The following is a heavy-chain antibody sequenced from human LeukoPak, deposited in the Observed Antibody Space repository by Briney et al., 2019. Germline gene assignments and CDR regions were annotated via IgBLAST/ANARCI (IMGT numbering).Heavy chain of an antibody. D-gene: IGHD1-26*01. J-gene: IGHJ4*02. CDR1: GVSITNYY. CDR2: MYISGST. CDR3: ARDYLVGAPLDS. V-gene: IGHV4-4*07. Sequence: SETLSLTCTVSGVSITNYYWAWIRQPAGKGLEWIGRMYISGSTNYNPSLKSRVSISIDKTKNQFSLKLRSVTATDTAVYYCARDYLVGAPLDSWGQGTLVTVSS.